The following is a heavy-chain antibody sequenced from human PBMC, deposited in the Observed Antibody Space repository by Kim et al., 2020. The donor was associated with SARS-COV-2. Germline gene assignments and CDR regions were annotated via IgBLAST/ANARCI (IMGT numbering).Heavy chain of an antibody. CDR3: ARDSYRYCSSTSCYPDY. CDR1: GFTFSSYG. CDR2: IWYDGSNK. D-gene: IGHD2-2*01. Sequence: GGSLRLSCAASGFTFSSYGMHWVRQAQGKGLEWVAVIWYDGSNKYYADSVKGRFTISRDNSKNTLYLQMNSLRAEDTAVYYCARDSYRYCSSTSCYPDYWGQGTLVTVSS. V-gene: IGHV3-33*01. J-gene: IGHJ4*02.